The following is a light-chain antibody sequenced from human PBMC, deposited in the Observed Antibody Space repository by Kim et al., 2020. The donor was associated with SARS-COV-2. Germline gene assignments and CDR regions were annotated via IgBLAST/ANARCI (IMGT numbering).Light chain of an antibody. J-gene: IGKJ4*01. CDR2: DAS. V-gene: IGKV1-33*01. CDR3: QQYQNLPLT. CDR1: HDIIKY. Sequence: ASVGDRVTITCQASHDIIKYLNWYQQKPGTAPKLLIYDASTLEPGVPSRFSGSGSGTDFTFTISNLQPEDIATYYCQQYQNLPLTFGGGTKVDIK.